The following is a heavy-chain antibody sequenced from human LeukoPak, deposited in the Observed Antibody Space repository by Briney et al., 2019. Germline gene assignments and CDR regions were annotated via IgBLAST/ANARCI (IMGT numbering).Heavy chain of an antibody. CDR3: TTGAYYDILTGYYRELDY. V-gene: IGHV3-15*01. CDR2: IKSKTDGGTT. CDR1: GFTFSNAW. Sequence: GGSLRLSCAASGFTFSNAWMSWVRQAPGKGLEWVGRIKSKTDGGTTDYAAPVKGRFTISRDDSKNKLYLQMNSLKTEDTAVYYCTTGAYYDILTGYYRELDYWGQGTLVTVSS. J-gene: IGHJ4*02. D-gene: IGHD3-9*01.